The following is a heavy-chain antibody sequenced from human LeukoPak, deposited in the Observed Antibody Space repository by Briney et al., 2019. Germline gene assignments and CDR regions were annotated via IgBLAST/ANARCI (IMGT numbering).Heavy chain of an antibody. Sequence: GGSLRLSCAASGFTFSTYTIHWVRQAPGKGLEWVAVISYDGSNKYYADSVKGRFTLSGDNSKGTLYLQMDSLRAEDTAVYSCARGYCSSTACPPCDYWGQGTLVTVSS. CDR2: ISYDGSNK. J-gene: IGHJ4*02. V-gene: IGHV3-30*04. D-gene: IGHD2-2*01. CDR1: GFTFSTYT. CDR3: ARGYCSSTACPPCDY.